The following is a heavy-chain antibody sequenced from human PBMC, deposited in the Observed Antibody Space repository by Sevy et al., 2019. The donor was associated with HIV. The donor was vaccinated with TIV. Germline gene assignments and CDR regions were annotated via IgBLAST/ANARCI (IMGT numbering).Heavy chain of an antibody. CDR3: TRALATVVTPEYYFDY. CDR1: GFTFGDYA. CDR2: IRRNSYEPYGGTT. Sequence: GGSLRLSCTASGFTFGDYAMSWFRQAPGKGLEWVAFIRRNSYEPYGGTTEYAASVKGRFTISRDDSKSIAYLKMNSLKTVDTAFYYCTRALATVVTPEYYFDYWGQGTLVTVSS. V-gene: IGHV3-49*03. J-gene: IGHJ4*02. D-gene: IGHD4-17*01.